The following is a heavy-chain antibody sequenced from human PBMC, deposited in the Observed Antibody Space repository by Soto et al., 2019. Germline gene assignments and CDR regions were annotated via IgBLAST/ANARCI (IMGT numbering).Heavy chain of an antibody. CDR3: VLLGVFDH. D-gene: IGHD3-3*01. J-gene: IGHJ4*02. CDR1: GYTFTSYN. CDR2: SNSNSGNS. V-gene: IGHV1-8*01. Sequence: ASVKVSCKXSGYTFTSYNINWVRQAPGQGLEWVAGSNSNSGNSDHAQKFQGRLTVTRDTSISTAHMELSSLRSDDTAVYYCVLLGVFDHWGQGTLVTVSS.